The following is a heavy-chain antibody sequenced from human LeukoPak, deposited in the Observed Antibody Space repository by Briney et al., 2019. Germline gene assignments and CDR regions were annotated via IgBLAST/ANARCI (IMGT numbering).Heavy chain of an antibody. Sequence: SETLSLTCTVSGGSISSNSYYWGWIRQPPGKGLEWIGNIYYSGSTYYNPSLKSRVTISIDTSKNQFSLKLTSVSAADTAVYYCARATGWGILTGYYRTFDCWGQGTLVTVSS. CDR1: GGSISSNSYY. V-gene: IGHV4-39*07. D-gene: IGHD3-9*01. J-gene: IGHJ4*02. CDR3: ARATGWGILTGYYRTFDC. CDR2: IYYSGST.